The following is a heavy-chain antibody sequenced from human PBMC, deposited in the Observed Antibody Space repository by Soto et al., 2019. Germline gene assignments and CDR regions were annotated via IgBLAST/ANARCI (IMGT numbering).Heavy chain of an antibody. Sequence: SETLSLTCAVYGGSFSGYYWSWIRQPPGKGLEWIGEINHSGSTNYNPSLKSRVTISVDTSKNQFSLKLSSVTAADTAVYYCARGRNTWIQLWSLGSYFDYWGQGTLVTVSS. J-gene: IGHJ4*02. CDR3: ARGRNTWIQLWSLGSYFDY. CDR1: GGSFSGYY. D-gene: IGHD5-18*01. CDR2: INHSGST. V-gene: IGHV4-34*01.